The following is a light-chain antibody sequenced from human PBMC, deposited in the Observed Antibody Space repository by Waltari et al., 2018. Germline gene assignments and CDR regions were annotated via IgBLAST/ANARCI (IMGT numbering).Light chain of an antibody. Sequence: EIVMTQSPATLSLSAGDRADLSCTASQSIGNNLAWYQQRPGQAPTLLLYAASTRATGVPSRFSGSGSGTEFSLAISSLQSDDFGVYYCHQYNDRPWTFVQVT. J-gene: IGKJ1*01. CDR2: AAS. CDR1: QSIGNN. V-gene: IGKV3-15*01. CDR3: HQYNDRPWT.